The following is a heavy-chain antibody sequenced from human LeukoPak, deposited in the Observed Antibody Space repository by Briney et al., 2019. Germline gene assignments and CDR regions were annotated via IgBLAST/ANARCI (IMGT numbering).Heavy chain of an antibody. CDR1: GFTFSSYA. J-gene: IGHJ4*02. Sequence: PGGSLRLSCAASGFTFSSYAMHWVRQAPGKGLEWVAVISYDGSNKCYADSVKGRFTISRDNSKNTLYLQMNSLRAEDTAVYYCARGGWLQWIDYWGQGTLVTVSS. CDR2: ISYDGSNK. CDR3: ARGGWLQWIDY. D-gene: IGHD5-12*01. V-gene: IGHV3-30-3*01.